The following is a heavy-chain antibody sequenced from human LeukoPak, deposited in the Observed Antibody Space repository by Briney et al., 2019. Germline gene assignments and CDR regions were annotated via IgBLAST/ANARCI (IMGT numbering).Heavy chain of an antibody. Sequence: SETLSLTCTVSGGSISSYYWSWVRQPPGKGLEWIGYIYYSGSTNYNPSLKSRVTISVDTSKNQFSLKLSSVTAADTAVYYCARDGYSSSWQAFDYWGQGTLVTVSS. V-gene: IGHV4-59*01. CDR2: IYYSGST. CDR1: GGSISSYY. J-gene: IGHJ4*02. CDR3: ARDGYSSSWQAFDY. D-gene: IGHD6-13*01.